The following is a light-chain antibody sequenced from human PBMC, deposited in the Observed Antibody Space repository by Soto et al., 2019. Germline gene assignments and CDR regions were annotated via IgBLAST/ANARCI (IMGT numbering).Light chain of an antibody. CDR1: SSNIGAGYD. CDR2: GNS. CDR3: QSHDSSLNGWV. Sequence: QSVLTQPPSVSGAPGQRVTISCTGSSSNIGAGYDVHWYQQLPGTAPKLLIYGNSNRPSGVPDRFSGSKSGTSASLAITGLQAEEEADYYCQSHDSSLNGWVFGGGTKLTVL. V-gene: IGLV1-40*01. J-gene: IGLJ3*02.